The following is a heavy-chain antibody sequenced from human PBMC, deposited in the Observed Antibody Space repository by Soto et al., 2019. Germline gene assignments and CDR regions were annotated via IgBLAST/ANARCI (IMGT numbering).Heavy chain of an antibody. CDR3: TIEGAYPGPDFDY. CDR1: GFTFSDRY. V-gene: IGHV3-72*01. J-gene: IGHJ4*02. CDR2: TKKKANSYTT. Sequence: PGGSLRLSCAASGFTFSDRYMDWVRQAPGKGLEWVARTKKKANSYTTEYAASVKGRFTISRDDSRNSVYLQMNSLKTDDTAVYYCTIEGAYPGPDFDYWGQGTLVTVSS. D-gene: IGHD3-16*01.